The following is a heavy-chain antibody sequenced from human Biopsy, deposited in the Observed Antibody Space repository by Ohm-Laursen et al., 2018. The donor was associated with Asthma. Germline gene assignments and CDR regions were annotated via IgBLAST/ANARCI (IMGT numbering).Heavy chain of an antibody. CDR3: ARGDSSNWSHYYFDY. Sequence: SLRLSCAASGFAVSRDHMFWVRQAPRKGLEWVSVIYSGGTSHTADSVRGRFTISRDYSKNTVYLQMHSLRAEDTAGYYCARGDSSNWSHYYFDYWGQGTLVTVSS. J-gene: IGHJ4*02. CDR1: GFAVSRDH. D-gene: IGHD3-22*01. CDR2: IYSGGTS. V-gene: IGHV3-53*01.